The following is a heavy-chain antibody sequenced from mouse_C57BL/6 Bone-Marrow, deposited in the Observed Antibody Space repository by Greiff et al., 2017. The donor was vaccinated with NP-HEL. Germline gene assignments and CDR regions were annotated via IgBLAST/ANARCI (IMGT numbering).Heavy chain of an antibody. V-gene: IGHV1-19*01. CDR1: GYTFTDYY. J-gene: IGHJ3*01. CDR2: INPYNGGT. D-gene: IGHD4-1*01. Sequence: DVQLQESGPVLVKPGASVKMSCKASGYTFTDYYMNWVKQSHGKSLEWIGVINPYNGGTSYNQKFKGKATLTVDKSSSTAYMELNSLTSEDSAVYYCARNWPWFAYWGQRTLVTVSA. CDR3: ARNWPWFAY.